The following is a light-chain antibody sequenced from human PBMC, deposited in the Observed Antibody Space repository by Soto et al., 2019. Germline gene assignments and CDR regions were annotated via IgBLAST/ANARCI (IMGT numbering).Light chain of an antibody. Sequence: QSALTQPPSASGSPGQSVTISCTGTSSDVGDYVYVSWYQQYPGKAPKLMIYEVNKRPSGVPDRFSGSKSGNTASLTVSGLQAEDEADYYCSSYAGTNTDVIFGGGTKLTVL. J-gene: IGLJ2*01. CDR3: SSYAGTNTDVI. V-gene: IGLV2-8*01. CDR1: SSDVGDYVY. CDR2: EVN.